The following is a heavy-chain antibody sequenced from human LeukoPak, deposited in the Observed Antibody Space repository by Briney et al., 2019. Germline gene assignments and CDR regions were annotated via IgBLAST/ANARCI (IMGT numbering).Heavy chain of an antibody. D-gene: IGHD5-12*01. CDR2: IITNSGGT. Sequence: GASVTVSLTCSDYTFTFNNKHWVRQAPAQGLERLGWIITNSGGTNYAQKFQSSVTMSTDTYTNTAYMELSSLTSDDAALYYCARAYRGFESFDYWGQGTLVTVSS. J-gene: IGHJ4*02. CDR3: ARAYRGFESFDY. CDR1: DYTFTFNN. V-gene: IGHV1-2*02.